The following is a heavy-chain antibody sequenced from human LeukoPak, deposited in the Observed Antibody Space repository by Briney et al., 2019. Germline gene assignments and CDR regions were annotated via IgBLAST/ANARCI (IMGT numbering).Heavy chain of an antibody. J-gene: IGHJ4*02. D-gene: IGHD2-15*01. V-gene: IGHV3-30*18. Sequence: GGSLRLSCAASGFSFSTYGMHWVRQAPGKGLEWVAVISYDGTNKYYADSVKGRFTISRDNSKNTLHLQMNSLRAEDTAVYYCAKPIGYCSGGSCYSFDYWGQGTLVSVSS. CDR3: AKPIGYCSGGSCYSFDY. CDR2: ISYDGTNK. CDR1: GFSFSTYG.